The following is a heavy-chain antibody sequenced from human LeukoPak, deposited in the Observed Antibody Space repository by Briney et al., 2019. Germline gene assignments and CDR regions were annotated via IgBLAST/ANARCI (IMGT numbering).Heavy chain of an antibody. CDR2: IYYRGST. CDR3: ARCIRGTYHGNYYHYGMDV. J-gene: IGHJ6*02. V-gene: IGHV4-59*01. CDR1: VGSFRTYY. Sequence: SETLPLTCTVSVGSFRTYYWTGIRQPPGKGLEGIGDIYYRGSTNYHRYLKSRVTMSVDTSKNQFTLKMTSVTDADTAVYNCARCIRGTYHGNYYHYGMDVWGQGTTVTVSS. D-gene: IGHD1-26*01.